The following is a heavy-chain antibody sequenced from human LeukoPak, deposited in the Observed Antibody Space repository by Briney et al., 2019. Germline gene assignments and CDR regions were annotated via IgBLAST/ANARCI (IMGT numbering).Heavy chain of an antibody. CDR1: GFIFSGYG. J-gene: IGHJ4*02. Sequence: GGPLRLSCGASGFIFSGYGMHWVRQAPGKGPEWVAVIWYDGSNKYYADSVKGRFTISRDNSKNTLYLQMNSLRAEDTAVFYCARGNFRRDGYNFDYWGQGTLVTVSS. D-gene: IGHD5-24*01. CDR2: IWYDGSNK. V-gene: IGHV3-33*01. CDR3: ARGNFRRDGYNFDY.